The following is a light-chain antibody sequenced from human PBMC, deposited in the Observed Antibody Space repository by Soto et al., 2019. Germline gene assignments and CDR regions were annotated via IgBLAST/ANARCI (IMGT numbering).Light chain of an antibody. CDR1: KFENEY. CDR3: QAWQRTTAV. J-gene: IGLJ3*02. Sequence: SYELTQPPSVSVSPGQTAAITCSGSKFENEYICWFQQKPGQSPVLVIYQDNKRPSGIPERFSGSNSGTTATLTISGTQPMDEADYYCQAWQRTTAVFGGGTKLTVL. CDR2: QDN. V-gene: IGLV3-1*01.